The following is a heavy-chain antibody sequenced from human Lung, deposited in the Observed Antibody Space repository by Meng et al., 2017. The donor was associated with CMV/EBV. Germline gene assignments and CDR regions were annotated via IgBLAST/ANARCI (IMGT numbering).Heavy chain of an antibody. D-gene: IGHD3-3*01. CDR2: ISPSGGTT. CDR1: GFTFSSYP. V-gene: IGHV3-23*01. Sequence: GGSXRLXCEASGFTFSSYPMNWVRRAPGKGLEWVSTISPSGGTTYYADSVKGRFTVSRDNSKNTLYLEMTSLRAEDTAIYYCAKAPSRFLKPLIQGRGWGQGTXVT. J-gene: IGHJ4*02. CDR3: AKAPSRFLKPLIQGRG.